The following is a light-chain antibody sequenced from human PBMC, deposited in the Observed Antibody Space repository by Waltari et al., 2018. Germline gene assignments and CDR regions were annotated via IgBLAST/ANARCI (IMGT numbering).Light chain of an antibody. CDR1: RSTIGAAFA. J-gene: IGLJ2*01. Sequence: QSVLTQPPSVSGAPGQRVIISCTGTRSTIGAAFAVHWYQQVPGAAPRLLIYGNSNRPSGVPDRFSGSKSGSSASLAITGLLPEDEADYYCQSFDSSMSGSVFGGGTKLTVL. V-gene: IGLV1-40*01. CDR3: QSFDSSMSGSV. CDR2: GNS.